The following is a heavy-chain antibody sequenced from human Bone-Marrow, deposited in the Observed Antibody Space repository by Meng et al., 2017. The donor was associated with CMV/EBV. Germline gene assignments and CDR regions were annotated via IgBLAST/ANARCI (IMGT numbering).Heavy chain of an antibody. CDR3: ARGLTKYQLYNWFDP. J-gene: IGHJ5*02. V-gene: IGHV4-59*01. CDR2: IYYSGST. Sequence: SETLSLTCTVSGGSISSYYWSWIRQPPGKGLEWIGYIYYSGSTNYNPSLKSRVTISVDTSKNQFSLKLSSVTAADTAVYYCARGLTKYQLYNWFDPWGQGTLVTGSS. CDR1: GGSISSYY. D-gene: IGHD2-2*01.